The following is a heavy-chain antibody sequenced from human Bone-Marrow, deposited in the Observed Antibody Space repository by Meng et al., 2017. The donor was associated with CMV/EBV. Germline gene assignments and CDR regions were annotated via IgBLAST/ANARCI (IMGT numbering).Heavy chain of an antibody. CDR3: AMGGIVVVPAAIPALRDYYCYYGMDV. CDR2: IIPILGIA. CDR1: GYTFTSYY. J-gene: IGHJ6*02. V-gene: IGHV1-69*10. Sequence: SVKVSCKASGYTFTSYYMHWVRQAPGQGLEWMGGIIPILGIANYAQKFQGRVTITADKSTSTAYMELSSLRSEDTAVYYCAMGGIVVVPAAIPALRDYYCYYGMDVWGQGTTVTVSS. D-gene: IGHD2-2*01.